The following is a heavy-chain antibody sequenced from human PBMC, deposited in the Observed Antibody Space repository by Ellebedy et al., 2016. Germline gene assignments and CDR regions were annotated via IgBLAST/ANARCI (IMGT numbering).Heavy chain of an antibody. D-gene: IGHD3-10*01. Sequence: GESLKISXSASGFTFSSYAMHWVRQAPGKGLEYVSAISSNGGSTYYADSVKSRFTISRDNSKNTLYLQMSSLRAEDTAVYYCVNTPRDYGSGSATPYYYYGMDVWGQGTTVTVSS. CDR2: ISSNGGST. CDR3: VNTPRDYGSGSATPYYYYGMDV. V-gene: IGHV3-64D*06. J-gene: IGHJ6*02. CDR1: GFTFSSYA.